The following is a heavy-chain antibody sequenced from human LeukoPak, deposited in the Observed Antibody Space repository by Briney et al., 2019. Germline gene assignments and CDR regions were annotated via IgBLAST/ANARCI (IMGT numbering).Heavy chain of an antibody. CDR3: ARDHCSPGTCLGGH. D-gene: IGHD2-15*01. V-gene: IGHV1-69*04. Sequence: ASVKVSCKASGDTFIPYTFSWVRQAPGQGLEWIGRIIPSLDVANYAQKFQGRVTLSVDRDTATTYMEVTSLRSQDTAIYYCARDHCSPGTCLGGHWGQGTLVTVSS. CDR2: IIPSLDVA. J-gene: IGHJ4*02. CDR1: GDTFIPYT.